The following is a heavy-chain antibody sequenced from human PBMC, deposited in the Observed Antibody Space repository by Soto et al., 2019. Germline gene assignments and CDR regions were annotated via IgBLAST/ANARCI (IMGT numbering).Heavy chain of an antibody. Sequence: ASVKVSCKASGYTFATYAMHWVRLAPGQGLEWIGWINAATGDTEFSQKFQGRVTLTRDTSADTADMELRSLRSEDTAIYYCARAETLRVGGEFEFCGQGTMVTVYS. CDR3: ARAETLRVGGEFEF. D-gene: IGHD2-21*01. CDR2: INAATGDT. J-gene: IGHJ4*02. V-gene: IGHV1-3*01. CDR1: GYTFATYA.